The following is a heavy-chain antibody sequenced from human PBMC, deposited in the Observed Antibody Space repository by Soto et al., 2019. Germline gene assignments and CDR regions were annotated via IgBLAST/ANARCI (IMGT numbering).Heavy chain of an antibody. J-gene: IGHJ4*02. D-gene: IGHD2-2*01. Sequence: QVQLVQSGAEVKKPGSSVKVSCKASGGTFSSYTISWVRQAPGQGLEWMGRIIPILGIANYAQKFQGRVTITADKSTSTAYMELSSLRSEDTAVYYCATYQTLKRATSHYWGQGTLVTVSS. V-gene: IGHV1-69*02. CDR1: GGTFSSYT. CDR3: ATYQTLKRATSHY. CDR2: IIPILGIA.